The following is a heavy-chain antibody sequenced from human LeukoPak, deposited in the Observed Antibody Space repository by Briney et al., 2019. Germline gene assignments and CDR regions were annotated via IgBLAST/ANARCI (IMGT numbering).Heavy chain of an antibody. D-gene: IGHD4-11*01. CDR1: GYTFTSYY. CDR3: ARDFTVTTSAYYYYYMDV. Sequence: GASVKVSCKASGYTFTSYYMHWVRQAPGQGLEWMGIINPSGGSTSYAQKFQGRVTMTRDTSTSTVYMELSSLRSEDTAVYYCARDFTVTTSAYYYYYMDVWGKGTTVTVSS. CDR2: INPSGGST. J-gene: IGHJ6*03. V-gene: IGHV1-46*01.